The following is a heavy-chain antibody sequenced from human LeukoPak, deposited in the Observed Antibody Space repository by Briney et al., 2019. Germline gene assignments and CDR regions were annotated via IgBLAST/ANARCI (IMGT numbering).Heavy chain of an antibody. V-gene: IGHV4-39*07. Sequence: PSETLSLTCTVSGGSISSSSYYWGWIRQPPGKGLEWIGSIYYSGSTYYNPSLKSRVTISVDTSKNQFSPKLSSVTAADTAVYYCARETYCSSITCYNVVDAFDIWGQGTMVTVSS. CDR1: GGSISSSSYY. J-gene: IGHJ3*02. D-gene: IGHD2-2*02. CDR2: IYYSGST. CDR3: ARETYCSSITCYNVVDAFDI.